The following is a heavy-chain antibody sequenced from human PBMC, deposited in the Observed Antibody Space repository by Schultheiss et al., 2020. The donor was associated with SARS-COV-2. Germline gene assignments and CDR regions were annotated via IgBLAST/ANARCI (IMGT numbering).Heavy chain of an antibody. J-gene: IGHJ5*02. CDR3: ARQSRVRLGNWFDP. CDR2: IYYSGST. CDR1: GGSISSYY. Sequence: GSLRLSCTVSGGSISSYYWSWIRQPPGKGLEWIGYIYYSGSTNYNPSLKSRVTIAVETSKNQFSLKLSSVTAADTAVYYCARQSRVRLGNWFDPWGQGTLVTVSS. V-gene: IGHV4-59*08. D-gene: IGHD3-10*01.